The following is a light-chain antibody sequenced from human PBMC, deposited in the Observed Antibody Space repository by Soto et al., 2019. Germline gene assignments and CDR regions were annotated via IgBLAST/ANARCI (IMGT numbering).Light chain of an antibody. CDR1: SSDVGGYNY. V-gene: IGLV2-8*01. CDR3: TSYEGSTHVL. CDR2: EVS. Sequence: QSVLTQPPSASGSPGQSVTISCTGTSSDVGGYNYVSWYQQHPGKAPKLMIYEVSKRPSGVPDRFSGSKSGNTASLTVSGPQAEVEVDNTGTSYEGSTHVLFGGGT. J-gene: IGLJ2*01.